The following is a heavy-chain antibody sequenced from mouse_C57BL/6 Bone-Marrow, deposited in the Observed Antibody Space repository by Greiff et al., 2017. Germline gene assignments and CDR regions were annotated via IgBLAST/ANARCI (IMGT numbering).Heavy chain of an antibody. CDR1: GFTFSNYW. V-gene: IGHV6-3*01. CDR2: IRLKSDNYAT. CDR3: PRIYYYGSSYYFDY. D-gene: IGHD1-1*01. Sequence: EVQRVESGGGLVQPGGSMKLSCVASGFTFSNYWMNWVRQSPEKGLEWVAQIRLKSDNYATHYAESVKGRFTISRDYSKSSVYLQMNNLRAEDTGIYYCPRIYYYGSSYYFDYWGQGTTLTVSS. J-gene: IGHJ2*01.